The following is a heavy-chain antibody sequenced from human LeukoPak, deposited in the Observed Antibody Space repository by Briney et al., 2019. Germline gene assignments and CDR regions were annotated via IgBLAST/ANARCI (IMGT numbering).Heavy chain of an antibody. V-gene: IGHV4-59*01. CDR3: ARGGRYYYGSGSYGNWFDP. CDR1: GVSINSYY. Sequence: SETLSLTCTVSGVSINSYYWSWIRQPPGKGLEWIWYIYYSGSTNYNPSLKSRVTISVDTSKNQFSLKLSSVTAADTAVYYCARGGRYYYGSGSYGNWFDPWGQGTLVTVSS. J-gene: IGHJ5*02. D-gene: IGHD3-10*01. CDR2: IYYSGST.